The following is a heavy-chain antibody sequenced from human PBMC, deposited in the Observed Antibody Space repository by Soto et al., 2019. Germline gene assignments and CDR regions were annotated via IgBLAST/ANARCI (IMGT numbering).Heavy chain of an antibody. V-gene: IGHV3-30*18. J-gene: IGHJ6*02. CDR3: AKDGLTYYYGSGSYGNYYYGMDV. D-gene: IGHD3-10*01. CDR2: ISYDGSNK. CDR1: GFTFSSYG. Sequence: QVQLVESGGGVVQPGRSLRLSCAASGFTFSSYGMHWVRQAPGKGLEWVAVISYDGSNKYYADSVKGRFTISRDNSKNTLYLQTNSLRAEDTAVYYCAKDGLTYYYGSGSYGNYYYGMDVWGQGTTVTVSS.